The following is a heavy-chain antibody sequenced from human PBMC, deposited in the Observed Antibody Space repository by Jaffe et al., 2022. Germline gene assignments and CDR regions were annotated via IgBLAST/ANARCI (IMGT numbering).Heavy chain of an antibody. CDR3: ARAADDFWSGYYTLQLWFDP. V-gene: IGHV4-39*01. Sequence: QLQLQESGPGLVKPSETLSLTCTVSGGSISSSSYYWGWIRQPPGKGLEWIGSIYYSGSTYYNPSLKSRVTISVDTSKNQFSLKLSSVTAADTAVYYCARAADDFWSGYYTLQLWFDPWGQGTLVTVSS. J-gene: IGHJ5*02. CDR1: GGSISSSSYY. D-gene: IGHD3-3*01. CDR2: IYYSGST.